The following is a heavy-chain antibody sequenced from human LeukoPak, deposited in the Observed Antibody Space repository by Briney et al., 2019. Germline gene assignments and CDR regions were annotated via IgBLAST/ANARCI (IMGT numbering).Heavy chain of an antibody. V-gene: IGHV1-18*01. CDR3: ARTEDYDFWSKDDY. CDR2: ISAYNGNT. Sequence: ASVTVSFKASGYTFTSYGISWVRQAPGQGREWVGWISAYNGNTNYAQKLQGRVTMTTDTSTSTAYMELRSLRSDDTAVYYCARTEDYDFWSKDDYWGQGTLVTVSS. J-gene: IGHJ4*02. CDR1: GYTFTSYG. D-gene: IGHD3-3*01.